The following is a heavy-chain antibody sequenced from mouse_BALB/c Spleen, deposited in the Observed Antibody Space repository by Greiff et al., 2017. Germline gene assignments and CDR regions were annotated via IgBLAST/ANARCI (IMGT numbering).Heavy chain of an antibody. CDR1: GFTFSSYA. CDR3: ARLYRSWFAY. D-gene: IGHD2-3*01. Sequence: DVHLVESGGGLVKPGGSLKLSCAASGFTFSSYAMSWVRQTPEKRLEWVASISSGGSTYYPDSVKGRFTISRDNARNILYLQMSSLRSEDTAMYYCARLYRSWFAYWGQGTLVTVSA. V-gene: IGHV5-6-5*01. J-gene: IGHJ3*01. CDR2: ISSGGST.